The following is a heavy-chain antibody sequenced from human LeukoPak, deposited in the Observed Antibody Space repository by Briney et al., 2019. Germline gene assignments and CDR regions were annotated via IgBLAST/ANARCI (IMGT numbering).Heavy chain of an antibody. V-gene: IGHV3-33*01. D-gene: IGHD6-19*01. CDR2: IWYDSSRQ. CDR3: ASGRWVAGASNYYYMDV. Sequence: GGSLRLSCAASGFNFSIFGMHWVRQAPGKGLEWVALIWYDSSRQDYADSVKGRFTVSRDNSKNTLDLQMSSLGAEDTAVYYCASGRWVAGASNYYYMDVWGKGTTVTVSS. CDR1: GFNFSIFG. J-gene: IGHJ6*03.